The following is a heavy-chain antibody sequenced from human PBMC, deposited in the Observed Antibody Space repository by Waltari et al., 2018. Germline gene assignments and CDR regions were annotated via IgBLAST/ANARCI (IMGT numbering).Heavy chain of an antibody. CDR3: ARETVTPRLAFDI. D-gene: IGHD4-17*01. Sequence: QVQLQESGPGLVKPSQTLSLTCTVSGGSISSGSYYWSWIRQPAGKGLEWIGYIYTRGSTTYNLSLKSRVTISVDTSKNQFSLKLSSVTAADPAVYYWARETVTPRLAFDIWGQGTMVTVSS. CDR1: GGSISSGSYY. CDR2: IYTRGST. V-gene: IGHV4-61*09. J-gene: IGHJ3*02.